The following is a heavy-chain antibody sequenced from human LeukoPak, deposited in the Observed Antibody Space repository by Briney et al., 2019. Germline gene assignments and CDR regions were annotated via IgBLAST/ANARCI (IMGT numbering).Heavy chain of an antibody. CDR2: IYSGGNT. Sequence: GGSLRLSCAASGVSLSSNYMSWVRQAPEKGLEWVSVIYSGGNTYYADTVKGRFTISRDNSNNRLYLQMNNLRPDDTAVYYCASVLRSEWIQLSGPEYWGQGTLVTVSS. CDR3: ASVLRSEWIQLSGPEY. D-gene: IGHD5-18*01. CDR1: GVSLSSNY. J-gene: IGHJ4*02. V-gene: IGHV3-53*01.